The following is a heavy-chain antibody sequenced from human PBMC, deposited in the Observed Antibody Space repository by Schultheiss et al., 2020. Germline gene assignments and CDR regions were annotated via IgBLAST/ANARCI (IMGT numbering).Heavy chain of an antibody. Sequence: GESLKISCKGSGYSFANYWIGWVRQMPGKGLEWMAIVFPGDSDTRYSPSFQGQVTISADKSISTAYLQWSSLKASDTAMYYCARLWDGSGWPWGQGTLVTVSS. V-gene: IGHV5-51*01. CDR3: ARLWDGSGWP. CDR2: VFPGDSDT. D-gene: IGHD6-19*01. CDR1: GYSFANYW. J-gene: IGHJ4*02.